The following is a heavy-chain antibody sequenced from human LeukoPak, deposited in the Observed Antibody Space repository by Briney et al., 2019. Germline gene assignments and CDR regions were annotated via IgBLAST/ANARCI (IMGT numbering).Heavy chain of an antibody. V-gene: IGHV3-53*01. CDR2: IYSGGST. Sequence: GGSLRLSCAASGFTVTSNYMSWVRQAPGKGLEWVSVIYSGGSTYYADSVKGRFTISRDNSKNTPYLQMNSLRAEDTAMYYCSRITMVRGFYYGMDVWGQGTTVTVSS. CDR3: SRITMVRGFYYGMDV. CDR1: GFTVTSNY. J-gene: IGHJ6*02. D-gene: IGHD3-10*01.